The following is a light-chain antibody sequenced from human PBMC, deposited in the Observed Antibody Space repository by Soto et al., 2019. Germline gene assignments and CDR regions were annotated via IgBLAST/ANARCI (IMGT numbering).Light chain of an antibody. J-gene: IGKJ1*01. V-gene: IGKV3-20*01. CDR3: QQEGSSTWT. CDR1: QSVSSSY. Sequence: EIVLTQSPGTLSLSPGERATLSCRASQSVSSSYLAWYQQKPGQAPRLLIYGASSRATGIPDRFSGSGSGTVFTLTISRLEPEDVAVYYCQQEGSSTWTFGQGTKLEIK. CDR2: GAS.